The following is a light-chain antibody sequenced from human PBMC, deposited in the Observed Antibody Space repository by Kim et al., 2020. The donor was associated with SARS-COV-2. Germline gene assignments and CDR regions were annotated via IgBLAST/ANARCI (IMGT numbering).Light chain of an antibody. CDR2: DTS. CDR1: TGAVTSGHY. V-gene: IGLV7-46*01. CDR3: SFSYNGGRLWV. J-gene: IGLJ3*02. Sequence: QAVVTQEPSLTVSPGGTVTLTCDSSTGAVTSGHYPYWFQQKPGQAPRTLIYDTSNRHSWTPARFSGSLLGGKAALTLSGAQPEDEADYYCSFSYNGGRLWVFGGGTKLTVL.